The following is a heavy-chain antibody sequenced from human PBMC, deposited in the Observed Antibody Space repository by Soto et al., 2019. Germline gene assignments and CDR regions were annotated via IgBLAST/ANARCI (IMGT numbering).Heavy chain of an antibody. V-gene: IGHV3-23*01. CDR3: AKVKSSSGSQAGLFDY. D-gene: IGHD3-10*01. CDR2: ISGSGGST. Sequence: GGSLRLSCAASGFTFSSYAMSWVRQAPGKGLEWVSAISGSGGSTYYADSVEGRFTISRDNSKNTLYLQMNSLRAEDTAVYYCAKVKSSSGSQAGLFDYWGQGTLVTVSS. J-gene: IGHJ4*02. CDR1: GFTFSSYA.